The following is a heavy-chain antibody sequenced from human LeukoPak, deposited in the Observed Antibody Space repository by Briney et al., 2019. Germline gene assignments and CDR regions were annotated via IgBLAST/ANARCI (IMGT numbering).Heavy chain of an antibody. V-gene: IGHV3-23*01. CDR2: ISGSGGST. CDR1: GFTFSSYM. CDR3: AEDSDGMDV. Sequence: GGSLRLSCAASGFTFSSYMMNWVRQVPGKGLEWVSTISGSGGSTYYADSVKGRFTVSRDNSKNTLYLQMNSLRAEDTAVYYCAEDSDGMDVWGQGTTVTVSS. J-gene: IGHJ6*02.